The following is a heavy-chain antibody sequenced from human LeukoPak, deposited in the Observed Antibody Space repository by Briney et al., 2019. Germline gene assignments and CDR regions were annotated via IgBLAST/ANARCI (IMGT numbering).Heavy chain of an antibody. Sequence: PGGSLRLSCAAPGLTFSSYEMNWVRQAQGKGLEWVSYISSSGSTIYYAASVKGRFTISRDNAKNSLYLQMNSLRAEDTAVYYCARGSVAATFDYWGQGTLVTVSS. CDR2: ISSSGSTI. CDR3: ARGSVAATFDY. D-gene: IGHD2-15*01. J-gene: IGHJ4*02. V-gene: IGHV3-48*03. CDR1: GLTFSSYE.